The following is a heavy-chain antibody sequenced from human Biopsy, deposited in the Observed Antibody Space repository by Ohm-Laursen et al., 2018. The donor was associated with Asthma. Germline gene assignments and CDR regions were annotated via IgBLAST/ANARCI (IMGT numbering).Heavy chain of an antibody. CDR3: ASDFPKDYVRYNFQF. J-gene: IGHJ4*02. D-gene: IGHD4-17*01. Sequence: SVKVPCKLSGYSLTDLSMHWVRQAPGQGLEWMGGHDHEEGGTVNARRFQGRVTMTEDTSTDTAYMELSSLSSDDTAVYYCASDFPKDYVRYNFQFWGQGTLVTVSS. CDR1: GYSLTDLS. CDR2: HDHEEGGT. V-gene: IGHV1-24*01.